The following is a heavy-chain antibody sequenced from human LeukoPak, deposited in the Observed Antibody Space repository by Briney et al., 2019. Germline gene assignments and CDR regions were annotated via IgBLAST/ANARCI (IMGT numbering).Heavy chain of an antibody. CDR2: ISSSSSYI. CDR3: AGDLVDGDYTGGSVDY. D-gene: IGHD4-17*01. CDR1: GFTFSSYS. V-gene: IGHV3-21*01. J-gene: IGHJ4*02. Sequence: GGSLRLSCAASGFTFSSYSMNWVRQAPGKGLEWVSSISSSSSYIYYADSVKGRFTISRDNAKNSLYLQMNSLRAEDTAVYYCAGDLVDGDYTGGSVDYWGQGTLVTVSS.